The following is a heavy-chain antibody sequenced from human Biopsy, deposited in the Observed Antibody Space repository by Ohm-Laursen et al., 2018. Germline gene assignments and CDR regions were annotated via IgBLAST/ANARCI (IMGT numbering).Heavy chain of an antibody. CDR2: IDTINGGT. Sequence: SSVKVSCKTSGYTFTDYFVHWVRQAPGQGLEWMGWIDTINGGTRSAQKFQGRVTMTRDTFISTAYMELSRLTSDDTAVYYCARGRDPWGQGTLVTVSS. CDR3: ARGRDP. CDR1: GYTFTDYF. J-gene: IGHJ5*02. V-gene: IGHV1-2*02.